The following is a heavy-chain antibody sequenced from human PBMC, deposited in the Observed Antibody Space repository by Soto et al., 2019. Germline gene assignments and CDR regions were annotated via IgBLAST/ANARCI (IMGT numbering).Heavy chain of an antibody. CDR1: GYTFTGYY. J-gene: IGHJ4*02. Sequence: ASVKVSCKASGYTFTGYYMHWVRQAPGQGLEWMGWINPNSGDTNYAQKFQGRVTMTRDTSISTAYMELSSLRSEDTAVYYCARAVAVAADFDYWGQGTLVTVSS. V-gene: IGHV1-2*02. D-gene: IGHD6-19*01. CDR2: INPNSGDT. CDR3: ARAVAVAADFDY.